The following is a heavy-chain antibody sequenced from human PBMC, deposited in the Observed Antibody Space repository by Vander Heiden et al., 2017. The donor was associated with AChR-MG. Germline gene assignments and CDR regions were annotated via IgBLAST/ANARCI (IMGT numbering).Heavy chain of an antibody. CDR2: IKQDGSEK. D-gene: IGHD2-2*01. CDR1: GFTFSRYW. J-gene: IGHJ6*02. CDR3: ARDRIVDVPPVMGGGYYYGMDI. V-gene: IGHV3-7*01. Sequence: EVQLVESGGGLVQPGGSLRLSCAASGFTFSRYWMRWVRQAPGKGLEWVANIKQDGSEKNYVDSVKGRFTISRDNAKNSLFLHMNSLRAEDTALYYCARDRIVDVPPVMGGGYYYGMDIWGQGTTVTVSS.